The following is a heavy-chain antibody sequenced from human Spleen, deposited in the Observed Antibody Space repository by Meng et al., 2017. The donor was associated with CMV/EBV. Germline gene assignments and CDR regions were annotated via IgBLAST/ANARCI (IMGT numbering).Heavy chain of an antibody. CDR2: ISSSGSTI. J-gene: IGHJ4*02. D-gene: IGHD3-10*01. CDR3: AKTQTFYFGSGSYRYFDY. CDR1: GFTFSSYS. V-gene: IGHV3-48*01. Sequence: SCAASGFTFSSYSMNWVRQAPGKRLEWVSYISSSGSTIYYADSVKGRFTISRDNSKDTLYLQMNSLRAEDTAVYYCAKTQTFYFGSGSYRYFDYWGQGTLVTVSS.